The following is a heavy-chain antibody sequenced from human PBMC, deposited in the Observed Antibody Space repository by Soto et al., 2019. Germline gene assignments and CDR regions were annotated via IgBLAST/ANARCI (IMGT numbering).Heavy chain of an antibody. CDR1: GGTFSSYA. CDR3: ARDATPSGYLSYYFDY. Sequence: QVQLVQSGAEVKKPGSSVKVSCKASGGTFSSYAISWVRQAPGQGLEWMGGIIPIFGTANYAQKFQGRVTLTADESTSTAYMELSSLRAEDTAVYYCARDATPSGYLSYYFDYWGQGTLVTVSS. CDR2: IIPIFGTA. J-gene: IGHJ4*02. D-gene: IGHD3-3*01. V-gene: IGHV1-69*01.